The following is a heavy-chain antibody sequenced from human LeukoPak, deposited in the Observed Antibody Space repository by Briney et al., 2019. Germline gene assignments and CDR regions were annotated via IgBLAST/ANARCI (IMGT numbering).Heavy chain of an antibody. CDR3: ARDKVRAVSGYDFRPYGMDV. Sequence: SETLSLTCTVSGGSISSGGYYWSWIRQHPGTGLEWIGYIYYSGSTYYNPSLKSRVTISVDTSKNQFSLKLSSVTAADTAVYYCARDKVRAVSGYDFRPYGMDVWGQGTTVTVSS. D-gene: IGHD5-12*01. V-gene: IGHV4-31*03. CDR2: IYYSGST. CDR1: GGSISSGGYY. J-gene: IGHJ6*02.